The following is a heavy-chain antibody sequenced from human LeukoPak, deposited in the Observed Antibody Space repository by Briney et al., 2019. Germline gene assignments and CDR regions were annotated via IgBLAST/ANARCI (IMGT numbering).Heavy chain of an antibody. Sequence: SETLSLTCTVSGDSISSYYWSWFRQPPGKGLEWVGYIYDSGSTNYNPSLKSRVTMAVDTSKNQFSLKLSSVTAADTAVYYCARGYSSSWYYFDYWGQGTLVTVTS. CDR1: GDSISSYY. D-gene: IGHD6-13*01. CDR2: IYDSGST. CDR3: ARGYSSSWYYFDY. J-gene: IGHJ4*02. V-gene: IGHV4-59*01.